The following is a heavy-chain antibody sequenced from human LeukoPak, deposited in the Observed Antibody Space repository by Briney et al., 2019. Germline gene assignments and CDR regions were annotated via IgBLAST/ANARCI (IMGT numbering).Heavy chain of an antibody. CDR2: ISSSSSYI. J-gene: IGHJ6*03. D-gene: IGHD6-6*01. V-gene: IGHV3-21*04. CDR1: GFTFSSYS. Sequence: GGSLRLSCAASGFTFSSYSMNWVRQAPGKGLEWVSSISSSSSYIYYADSVKGRFTISRDNAKNSLYLQMNSLRAEDTAVYYCANHYSSSAVRDYYYYYYMDVWGKGTTVTVSS. CDR3: ANHYSSSAVRDYYYYYYMDV.